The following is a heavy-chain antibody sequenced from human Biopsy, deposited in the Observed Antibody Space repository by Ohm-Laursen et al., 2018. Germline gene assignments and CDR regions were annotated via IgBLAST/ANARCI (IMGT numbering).Heavy chain of an antibody. J-gene: IGHJ6*02. V-gene: IGHV1-69*04. CDR2: IIPIVDIV. CDR1: GDTFNKYG. Sequence: SSVKVSCKASGDTFNKYGIFWVRQAPGQGLEWMGRIIPIVDIVNYAQRFQGRVTMTADKSTNTAYLDLSSLISEDTAVYYCARGGSGSGYYGIDVWGQGTTVTVSS. D-gene: IGHD3-10*01. CDR3: ARGGSGSGYYGIDV.